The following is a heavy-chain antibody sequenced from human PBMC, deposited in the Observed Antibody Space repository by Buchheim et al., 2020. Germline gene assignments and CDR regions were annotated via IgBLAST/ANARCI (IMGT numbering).Heavy chain of an antibody. J-gene: IGHJ3*02. CDR2: INHSGST. Sequence: QVQLQQWGAGLLKPSETLSLTCAVYGGSFSGYYWSWIRQPPGKGLEWIGEINHSGSTNYNPSLKSRVTISVDTYQNQFSLKLSSVTAADTAVYYCARGSGRYGWSAFDIWGQGT. V-gene: IGHV4-34*01. D-gene: IGHD3-10*01. CDR1: GGSFSGYY. CDR3: ARGSGRYGWSAFDI.